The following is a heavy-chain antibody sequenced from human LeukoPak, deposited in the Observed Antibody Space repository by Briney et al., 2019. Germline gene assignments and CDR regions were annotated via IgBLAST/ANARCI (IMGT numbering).Heavy chain of an antibody. Sequence: SETLSLTCTVSGDSISGSSHFWVWIRQPPGKGLEWVGSIFYSGSTNYNPSLKSRVTISVDTSKNQFSLKLSSVTAADTAVYYCARGSSWQGGRRPLFDPWGQGTLVTVSS. D-gene: IGHD6-13*01. J-gene: IGHJ5*02. CDR2: IFYSGST. CDR3: ARGSSWQGGRRPLFDP. V-gene: IGHV4-39*07. CDR1: GDSISGSSHF.